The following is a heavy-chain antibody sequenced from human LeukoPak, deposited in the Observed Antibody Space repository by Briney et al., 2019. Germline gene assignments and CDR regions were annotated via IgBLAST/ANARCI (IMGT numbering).Heavy chain of an antibody. CDR3: ARAGGLGNSDFDY. CDR2: ISYDGSNK. CDR1: GFDFSTYS. V-gene: IGHV3-30*03. D-gene: IGHD4-23*01. Sequence: GGSLRLSCAASGFDFSTYSMNWVRQAPGKGLEWVAVISYDGSNKYYADSVKGRFTISRDNSKNTLYLQMNSLRAEDTAVYYCARAGGLGNSDFDYWGQGTLVTVSS. J-gene: IGHJ4*02.